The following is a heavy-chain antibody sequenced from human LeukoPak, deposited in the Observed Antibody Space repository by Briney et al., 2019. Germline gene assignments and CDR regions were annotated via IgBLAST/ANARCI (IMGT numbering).Heavy chain of an antibody. CDR3: AREDSNWGSDGGIDY. Sequence: ASVKVSCKASGYTFTSYAMNWVRQAPGQGLEWMGWINTNTGNPTYAQGFTGRFVFSLDTSVSTAYLQISSLKAEDTAVYYCAREDSNWGSDGGIDYWGQGTLATVSS. CDR2: INTNTGNP. CDR1: GYTFTSYA. D-gene: IGHD7-27*01. V-gene: IGHV7-4-1*02. J-gene: IGHJ4*02.